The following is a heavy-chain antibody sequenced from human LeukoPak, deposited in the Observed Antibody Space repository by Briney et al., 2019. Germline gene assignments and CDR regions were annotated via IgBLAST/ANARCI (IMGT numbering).Heavy chain of an antibody. D-gene: IGHD3-22*01. J-gene: IGHJ4*02. CDR1: GFTFDDYA. CDR2: ISWNSGSI. V-gene: IGHV3-9*01. CDR3: AKDMSRYDGSGYYDYYFDY. Sequence: PGRSLRLSCAASGFTFDDYAMHWVRQAPGKGLEWVSGISWNSGSIGYADSVKGRFTISRDNAKNSLYLQMNRLRAEDTALYYCAKDMSRYDGSGYYDYYFDYWGKGTLVTVSS.